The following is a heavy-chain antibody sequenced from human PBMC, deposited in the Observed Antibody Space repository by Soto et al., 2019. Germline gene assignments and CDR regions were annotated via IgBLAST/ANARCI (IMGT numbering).Heavy chain of an antibody. J-gene: IGHJ4*02. V-gene: IGHV1-18*01. CDR2: ISAYNGNT. CDR1: GYTFTSYG. D-gene: IGHD2-2*01. CDR3: AATSGYCSSTSCPTGY. Sequence: QVQLVQSGAEVKKPGASVKVSCKASGYTFTSYGISWVRQAPGQGLEWMGWISAYNGNTNYAQKLQGRVTMTTDTSTSTGDMELRSLRSDDTAVYYCAATSGYCSSTSCPTGYWGQGTLVTVSS.